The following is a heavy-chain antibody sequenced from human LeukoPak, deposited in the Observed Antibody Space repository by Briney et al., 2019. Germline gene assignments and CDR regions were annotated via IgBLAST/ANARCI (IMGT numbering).Heavy chain of an antibody. CDR2: INPSGSFT. Sequence: GGSLRLSCAASGFTFSSNWMHWVRQVPGKGLVWVSLINPSGSFTTYADSVKGRFTISRDNAKNRLYMQMNSLRVEDTAVYYCAIDMIRGVVNNWGQGALVTVSS. D-gene: IGHD3-10*01. J-gene: IGHJ4*02. V-gene: IGHV3-74*01. CDR1: GFTFSSNW. CDR3: AIDMIRGVVNN.